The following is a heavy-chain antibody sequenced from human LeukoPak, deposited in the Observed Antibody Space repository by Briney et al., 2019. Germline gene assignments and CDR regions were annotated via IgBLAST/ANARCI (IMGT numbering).Heavy chain of an antibody. V-gene: IGHV4-59*01. D-gene: IGHD3-22*01. CDR3: AKDARLETPITMIVVVIPYYYGMDV. CDR2: IYYSGST. Sequence: SETLSLTCTVSGGSISSYYWSWIRQPPGKGLEWIGYIYYSGSTNYNPSLKSRVTISVDTSKNQFSLKLSSVTAADTAVYYCAKDARLETPITMIVVVIPYYYGMDVWGQGTTVTVSS. J-gene: IGHJ6*02. CDR1: GGSISSYY.